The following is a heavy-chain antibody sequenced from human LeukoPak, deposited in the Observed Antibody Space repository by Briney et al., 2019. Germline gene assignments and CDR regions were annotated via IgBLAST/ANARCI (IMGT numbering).Heavy chain of an antibody. D-gene: IGHD6-19*01. V-gene: IGHV3-30*18. J-gene: IGHJ4*02. CDR2: ISYDGSNK. CDR1: GFTFSSYW. CDR3: AKPAVAGPYYFDY. Sequence: GGSLRLSCAASGFTFSSYWMHWVRQAPGKGLEWVAVISYDGSNKYYADSVKGRFTISRDNSKNTLYLQMNSLRAEDTAVYYCAKPAVAGPYYFDYWGQGTLVTVSS.